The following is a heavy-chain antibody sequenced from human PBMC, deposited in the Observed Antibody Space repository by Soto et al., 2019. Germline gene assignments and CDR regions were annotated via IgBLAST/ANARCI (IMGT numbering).Heavy chain of an antibody. Sequence: ASVKVSCKASGYTFTGYYMHWVRQAPGQGLEWMGWINPNSGGTNYAQKFQGRVTMTRDTSISTAYMELSRLRSDDTAVYYCAREYVDTGYYYYGMDVWGQGTTVTVYS. D-gene: IGHD5-18*01. CDR1: GYTFTGYY. V-gene: IGHV1-2*02. CDR3: AREYVDTGYYYYGMDV. J-gene: IGHJ6*02. CDR2: INPNSGGT.